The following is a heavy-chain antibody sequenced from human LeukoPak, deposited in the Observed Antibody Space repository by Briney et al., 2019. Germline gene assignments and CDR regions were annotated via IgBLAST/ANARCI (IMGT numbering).Heavy chain of an antibody. Sequence: PGDSLRLSCAASGFTFSSYWMGWVRQAPGKGLEWVANIKQDGSEKYDVDSVKGRFNISRDNAENELYLQMTSLRPEDTAVYYCARHFSTYSYGLDVWGQGTTVTVSS. CDR3: ARHFSTYSYGLDV. CDR1: GFTFSSYW. CDR2: IKQDGSEK. V-gene: IGHV3-7*01. J-gene: IGHJ6*02. D-gene: IGHD3-3*02.